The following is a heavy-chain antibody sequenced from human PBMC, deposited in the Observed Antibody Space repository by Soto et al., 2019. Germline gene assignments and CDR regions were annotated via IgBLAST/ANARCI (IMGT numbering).Heavy chain of an antibody. Sequence: PSETLSLTCTVSGGSFSGGGYYWSWIRQPPGKGLEWMGYISYSGSTKYKPSLKSRITISVDTSKNKFSLRLTSVTAADTAIDLCARTSIFGVALNSFVIWGQGTM. D-gene: IGHD3-3*01. J-gene: IGHJ3*02. CDR3: ARTSIFGVALNSFVI. V-gene: IGHV4-31*03. CDR1: GGSFSGGGYY. CDR2: ISYSGST.